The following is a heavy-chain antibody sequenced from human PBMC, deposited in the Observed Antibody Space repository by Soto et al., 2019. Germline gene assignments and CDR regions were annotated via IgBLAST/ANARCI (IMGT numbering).Heavy chain of an antibody. V-gene: IGHV1-18*04. Sequence: ASVKVSCKASGYTFTGYYMHWVRQAPGQGLEWMGWISAYNGNTNYAQKLQGRVTMTTDTSTSTAYMELRSLRSDDTAVYYCARSITQRGRFDPWGQGTLVTVSS. J-gene: IGHJ5*02. D-gene: IGHD6-25*01. CDR3: ARSITQRGRFDP. CDR2: ISAYNGNT. CDR1: GYTFTGYY.